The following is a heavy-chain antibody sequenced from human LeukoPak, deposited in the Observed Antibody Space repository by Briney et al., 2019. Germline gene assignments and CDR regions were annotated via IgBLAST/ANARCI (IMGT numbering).Heavy chain of an antibody. V-gene: IGHV6-1*01. CDR3: ARGPLGHRSPAAGFDY. J-gene: IGHJ4*02. D-gene: IGHD2-2*01. CDR1: GDSVSSNSAA. CDR2: TYYRSKWYN. Sequence: KSSQTLSLTCAISGDSVSSNSAAWNWIRQSPSRGLEWLGRTYYRSKWYNDYAVSVKSRITINPDTSKNQFSLQLNSVTPEDTAVCYCARGPLGHRSPAAGFDYWGQGTLVTVSS.